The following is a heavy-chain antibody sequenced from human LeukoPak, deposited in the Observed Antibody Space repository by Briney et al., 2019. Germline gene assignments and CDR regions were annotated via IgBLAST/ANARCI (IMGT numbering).Heavy chain of an antibody. CDR2: IYYSGST. CDR3: ASHRFLEWLWFDY. J-gene: IGHJ4*02. CDR1: GGSISSSSYY. V-gene: IGHV4-39*01. D-gene: IGHD3-3*01. Sequence: SETLSLTCTVSGGSISSSSYYWGWIRQPPGKGLEWIGSIYYSGSTYYNPSLKSRVTISVDTSKNQFSLKLSSVAAADTAVYYCASHRFLEWLWFDYWGQGTLVTVSS.